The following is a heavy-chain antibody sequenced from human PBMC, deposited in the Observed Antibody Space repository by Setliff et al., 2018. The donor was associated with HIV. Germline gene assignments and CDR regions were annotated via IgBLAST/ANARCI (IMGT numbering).Heavy chain of an antibody. CDR2: IYYSGST. D-gene: IGHD2-15*01. J-gene: IGHJ5*02. CDR3: ARSRIHCSGGSCYPNWFDP. V-gene: IGHV4-39*01. Sequence: TLSLTCTVSGGSISSSSYYWGWIRQPPGKGLEWIGSIYYSGSTYYNPSLKSRVTISVDTSKNQFSLKLSSVTAADTAVYYCARSRIHCSGGSCYPNWFDPWGQGTLVTVSS. CDR1: GGSISSSSYY.